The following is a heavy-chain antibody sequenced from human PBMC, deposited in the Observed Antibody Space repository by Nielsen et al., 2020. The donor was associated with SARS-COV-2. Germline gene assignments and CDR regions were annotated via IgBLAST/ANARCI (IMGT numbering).Heavy chain of an antibody. CDR3: AKDWTAIVVVPSGGVDY. Sequence: GGSLRLSCAASGFTFSTYGMHWVRQAPGKRLEWVAAISYDGSNKYYVDSVKGRFTISRDNSKNTLYLQMSSLREEDTAVYYCAKDWTAIVVVPSGGVDYWGQGTRVTVSS. D-gene: IGHD2-15*01. V-gene: IGHV3-30*18. CDR1: GFTFSTYG. J-gene: IGHJ4*02. CDR2: ISYDGSNK.